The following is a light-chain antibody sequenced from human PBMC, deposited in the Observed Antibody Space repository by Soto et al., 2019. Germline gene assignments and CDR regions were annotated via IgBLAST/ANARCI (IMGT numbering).Light chain of an antibody. CDR1: SSDVGGYNY. CDR3: CSYTTSNTRQIV. CDR2: DVS. V-gene: IGLV2-14*01. Sequence: QSAPTQPASVSGSPGQSITISCTGTSSDVGGYNYVSWYQQHPGKAPKFMIYDVSNRPSGVSNRFSGSKSGNTASLTISGLQAEDEADYYCCSYTTSNTRQIVFGTGTKLTVL. J-gene: IGLJ1*01.